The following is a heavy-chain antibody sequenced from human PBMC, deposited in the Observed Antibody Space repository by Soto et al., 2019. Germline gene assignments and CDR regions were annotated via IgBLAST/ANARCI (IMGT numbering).Heavy chain of an antibody. CDR1: GFSLTTSGVG. J-gene: IGHJ4*02. D-gene: IGHD3-3*01. Sequence: QITLNESVPTVVRPTETLTLTCRFSGFSLTTSGVGVGWIRQSPGKAPEWLALIYWDDVKRYSSSLKSRLTITKDNSKKQVVLTLSDLEPTDTATYYCAHRVLRTVFGLVTTTAIYFDFWGQGTPVAVSS. CDR2: IYWDDVK. CDR3: AHRVLRTVFGLVTTTAIYFDF. V-gene: IGHV2-5*02.